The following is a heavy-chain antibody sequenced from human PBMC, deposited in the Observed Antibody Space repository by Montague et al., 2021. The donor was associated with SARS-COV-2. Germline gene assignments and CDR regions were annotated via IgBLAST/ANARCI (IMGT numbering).Heavy chain of an antibody. CDR1: GASVASGNFY. Sequence: SETLSLTCTVSGASVASGNFYWSWIRQPPGKGLGWIGYMYYTGHTNYXXXLESRVTMPVDPSKNQFSLTLTSVTAADTAVYYCARSRANVPSRPGFDYWGQGALVTVSS. CDR2: MYYTGHT. D-gene: IGHD6-6*01. V-gene: IGHV4-61*01. J-gene: IGHJ4*02. CDR3: ARSRANVPSRPGFDY.